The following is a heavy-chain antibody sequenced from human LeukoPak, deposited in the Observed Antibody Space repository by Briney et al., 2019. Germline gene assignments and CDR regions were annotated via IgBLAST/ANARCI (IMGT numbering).Heavy chain of an antibody. D-gene: IGHD6-13*01. CDR3: ARSSSSSSWSAY. CDR2: INPNSGGT. J-gene: IGHJ4*02. CDR1: GYTFTGYY. Sequence: ASVKVSCKASGYTFTGYYMHWVRQAPGQGLEWMGWINPNSGGTNYAQKFQGRVTMTRDTSISTAYMELSRLRSDDTAMYYCARSSSSSSWSAYWGQGTLVTVSS. V-gene: IGHV1-2*02.